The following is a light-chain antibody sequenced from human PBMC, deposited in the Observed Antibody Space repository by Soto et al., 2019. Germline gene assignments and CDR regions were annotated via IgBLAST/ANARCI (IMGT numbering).Light chain of an antibody. CDR2: EVS. J-gene: IGLJ2*01. CDR1: SSDVGDNKY. Sequence: QSALTQPASVSGSPGQSITISCTGTSSDVGDNKYVSWYQHHPGKAPKLMIYEVSHRPSGVSNRFSGSKSGNTASLTISGLQAADGADYFCTSYTSSTTLVFGGGTQLTVL. V-gene: IGLV2-14*01. CDR3: TSYTSSTTLV.